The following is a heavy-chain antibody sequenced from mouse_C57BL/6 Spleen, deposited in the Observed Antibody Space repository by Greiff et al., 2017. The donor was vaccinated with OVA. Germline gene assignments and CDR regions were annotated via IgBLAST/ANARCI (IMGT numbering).Heavy chain of an antibody. CDR1: GYTFTDYY. Sequence: EVKLQQSGPELVKPGASVKISCKASGYTFTDYYMNWVKQSHGKSLEWIGDINPNNGGTSYNQKFKGKATLTVDKSSSTAYMELRSLTSEDSAVYYCARRILTTVVSWYFDVWGTGTTVTVSS. D-gene: IGHD1-1*01. J-gene: IGHJ1*03. V-gene: IGHV1-26*01. CDR3: ARRILTTVVSWYFDV. CDR2: INPNNGGT.